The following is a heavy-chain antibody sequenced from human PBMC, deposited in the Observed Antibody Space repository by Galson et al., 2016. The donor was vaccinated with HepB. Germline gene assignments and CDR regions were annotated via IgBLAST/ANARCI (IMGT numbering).Heavy chain of an antibody. Sequence: SLRLSCAASGFIFSGSAMHWVRQTSGKGLEWVGRIRSKVKNYATAYGASVKGRFTISRDDSENMAYLQMNSLKTEDTAVYYCARKGFAVAGYYFDYWGRGTLVTVSS. D-gene: IGHD6-19*01. CDR1: GFIFSGSA. J-gene: IGHJ4*02. CDR2: IRSKVKNYAT. V-gene: IGHV3-73*01. CDR3: ARKGFAVAGYYFDY.